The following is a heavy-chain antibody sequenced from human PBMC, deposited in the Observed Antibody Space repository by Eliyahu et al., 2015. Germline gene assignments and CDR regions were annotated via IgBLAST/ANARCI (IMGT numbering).Heavy chain of an antibody. D-gene: IGHD3-16*01. CDR1: XYXFTSXG. CDR2: ISAYNSDT. Sequence: QVQLVQSGAEVKKPXASVXVSCKAXXYXFTSXGXTWXRQAPGQGLEWMGWISAYNSDTNYAPKIQGRVTMTTDTSTSTVHMELRSLKSDDTAVYYCARDIDFAWVRRSSAWDFWGQGTLVTVSS. V-gene: IGHV1-18*04. CDR3: ARDIDFAWVRRSSAWDF. J-gene: IGHJ4*02.